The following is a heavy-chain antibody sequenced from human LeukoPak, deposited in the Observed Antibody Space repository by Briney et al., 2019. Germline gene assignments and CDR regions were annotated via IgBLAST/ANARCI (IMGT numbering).Heavy chain of an antibody. V-gene: IGHV1-2*02. CDR1: GYTFTGYY. CDR3: ARDSSSGWYMRRTFDY. J-gene: IGHJ4*02. CDR2: INPNSGGT. Sequence: GASVKVSCKASGYTFTGYYMHWVRQAPGQGLEWMGWINPNSGGTNYAQKFQGRVTMTRDTSISTAYMELSRLRSDDTAVYYCARDSSSGWYMRRTFDYWGQGTLVTVSS. D-gene: IGHD6-19*01.